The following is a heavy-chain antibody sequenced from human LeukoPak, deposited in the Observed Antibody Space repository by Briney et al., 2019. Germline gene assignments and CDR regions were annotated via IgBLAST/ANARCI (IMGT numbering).Heavy chain of an antibody. V-gene: IGHV5-51*01. CDR3: PRRYSNGYHDY. CDR2: IYPGDSDT. CDR1: GFNFTNYW. D-gene: IGHD3-22*01. Sequence: GESLKISCKGSGFNFTNYWIGWVRQMPGKGLEWMGNIYPGDSDTRYGPSFQGQVTISVDKSISTAYLQWGSLKASDTAIYYCPRRYSNGYHDYWGQGTLVTVSS. J-gene: IGHJ4*02.